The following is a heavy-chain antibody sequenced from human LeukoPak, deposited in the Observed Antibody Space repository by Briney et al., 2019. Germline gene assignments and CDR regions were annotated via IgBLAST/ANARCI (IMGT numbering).Heavy chain of an antibody. V-gene: IGHV4-39*07. CDR1: GDSIASTIYY. D-gene: IGHD4-17*01. CDR3: ARDNVGVTTPPQHGMDV. Sequence: KPSETLSLTCSVSGDSIASTIYYWGWIRQPPGKGLEWIGNIYYSGSTYYTPSLKSRVIISIDTSKNQFSLKVAAVTAADTAVYYCARDNVGVTTPPQHGMDVWGQGTTVTVSS. CDR2: IYYSGST. J-gene: IGHJ6*02.